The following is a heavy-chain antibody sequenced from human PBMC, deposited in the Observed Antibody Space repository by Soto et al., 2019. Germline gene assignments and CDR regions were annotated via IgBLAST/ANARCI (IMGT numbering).Heavy chain of an antibody. D-gene: IGHD3-10*01. J-gene: IGHJ4*02. CDR1: GFNFGHSA. CDR2: ISGTGGAA. Sequence: GSLRLSCAASGFNFGHSAMSWVRQAPGKGLEWVAAISGTGGAAYYADSVKGRFTISRDNSRNTLFLQMNSLRVDDTAIYHCAKPEEVVRGFDFWGLGTLVTVSS. V-gene: IGHV3-23*01. CDR3: AKPEEVVRGFDF.